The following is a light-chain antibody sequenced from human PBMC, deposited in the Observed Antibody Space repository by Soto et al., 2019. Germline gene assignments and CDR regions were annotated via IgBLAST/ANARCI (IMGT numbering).Light chain of an antibody. CDR2: DGS. Sequence: QSALTQPASVSGSPGQSITISCTGTSSDVGGYNLVSWYQQHPGKAPKLMIYDGSKRPSGVSNRFSGSKSGNTASLTISGLQDDDESDCSCSSNTGSVVFGRGTKLTVL. CDR3: SSNTGSVV. V-gene: IGLV2-23*01. CDR1: SSDVGGYNL. J-gene: IGLJ2*01.